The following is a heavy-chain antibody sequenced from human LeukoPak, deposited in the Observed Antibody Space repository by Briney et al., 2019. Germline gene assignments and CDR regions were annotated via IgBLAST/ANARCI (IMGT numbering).Heavy chain of an antibody. D-gene: IGHD3-16*01. V-gene: IGHV3-48*04. CDR1: GFSFSTYS. Sequence: GGSLRLSCTASGFSFSTYSMKWVRQAPGKGLEWVSYISDSSAMYYADSVKGRFTISRDNAKNSLYLQMSNLRAEDTAVYFCARGGGLDVWGQGATVTVSS. CDR2: ISDSSAM. CDR3: ARGGGLDV. J-gene: IGHJ6*02.